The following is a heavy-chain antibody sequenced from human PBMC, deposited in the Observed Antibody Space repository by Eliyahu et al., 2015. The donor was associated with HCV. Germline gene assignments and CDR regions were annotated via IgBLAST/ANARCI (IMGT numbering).Heavy chain of an antibody. CDR2: IKRDGAT. V-gene: IGHV3-7*01. CDR3: TTGFSGDQFDC. D-gene: IGHD5-12*01. Sequence: EVQLVESGGGLVQPGGSLRLSCAASGFTFSNYWMSWVRQAPGKGLEWVANIKRDGATYYVGSVKGRFTVSRDNAKNSLYLQMNSLRAEDTAVYYCTTGFSGDQFDCWGQGTLVTVSS. J-gene: IGHJ4*02. CDR1: GFTFSNYW.